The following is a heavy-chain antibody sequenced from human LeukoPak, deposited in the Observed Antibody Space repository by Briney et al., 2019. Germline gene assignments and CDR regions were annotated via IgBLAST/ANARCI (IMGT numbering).Heavy chain of an antibody. CDR3: ARDEISSSWYLIGDAFDI. CDR1: SGSISSSSYY. Sequence: PSETLSLTCTVSSGSISSSSYYWGWIRQPPGKGLEWIGEINHSGSTNYNPSLKSRVTISVDTSKNQFSLKLSSVTAADTAVYYCARDEISSSWYLIGDAFDIWGQGTMVTVSS. D-gene: IGHD6-13*01. V-gene: IGHV4-39*07. J-gene: IGHJ3*02. CDR2: INHSGST.